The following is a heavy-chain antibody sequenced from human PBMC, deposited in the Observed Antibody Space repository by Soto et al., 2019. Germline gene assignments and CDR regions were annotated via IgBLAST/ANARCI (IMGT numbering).Heavy chain of an antibody. CDR1: GGSISSGGYS. Sequence: QLQLQESGSGLVKPSQTLSLTCAVSGGSISSGGYSWSWIRQPPGKGLEWIGYIYHSGSTYYNPSLKSRVTISVDRSKNQFSLKLSSVTAADTAVYYCARETGCSSTSCYSNTTLSYNSKTEGNWFDPWGQGTLVTVSS. CDR3: ARETGCSSTSCYSNTTLSYNSKTEGNWFDP. V-gene: IGHV4-30-2*01. D-gene: IGHD2-2*01. CDR2: IYHSGST. J-gene: IGHJ5*02.